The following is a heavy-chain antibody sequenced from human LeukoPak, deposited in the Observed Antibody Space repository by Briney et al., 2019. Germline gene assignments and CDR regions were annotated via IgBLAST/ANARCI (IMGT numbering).Heavy chain of an antibody. V-gene: IGHV3-30-3*01. Sequence: GGSLRLSCAASGFTFSSYAMHWVRQAPGKGLEWAAVISYDGSNKYYADSVKGRFTISRDNSKNTLYLQMNSLRAEDTAVYYCARLNQDCSSTSCYGPPDYWGQGTLVTVSS. CDR2: ISYDGSNK. CDR1: GFTFSSYA. CDR3: ARLNQDCSSTSCYGPPDY. D-gene: IGHD2-2*01. J-gene: IGHJ4*02.